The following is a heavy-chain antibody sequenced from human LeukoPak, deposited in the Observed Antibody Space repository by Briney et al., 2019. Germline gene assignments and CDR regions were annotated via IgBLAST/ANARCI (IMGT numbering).Heavy chain of an antibody. CDR2: IIPIFGTA. Sequence: SVKVSCKASGGTFSRYAISWVRQAPGEGLEWMGGIIPIFGTANYAQKFQGRVTLTTDESTSTAYMELSSLRSEDTAVYYCARETEDSSGYFHNWFDPWGQGTLVTVSS. V-gene: IGHV1-69*05. J-gene: IGHJ5*02. D-gene: IGHD3-22*01. CDR3: ARETEDSSGYFHNWFDP. CDR1: GGTFSRYA.